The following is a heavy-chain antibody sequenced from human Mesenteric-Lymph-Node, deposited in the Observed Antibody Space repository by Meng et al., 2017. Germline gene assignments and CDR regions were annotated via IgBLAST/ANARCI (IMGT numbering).Heavy chain of an antibody. J-gene: IGHJ4*02. CDR2: MYHSWTT. CDR1: GCSISSSYW. D-gene: IGHD5-24*01. Sequence: SAPGSVKHSATLSLTCGVSGCSISSSYWWTWVRQSPGKGLEWIGEMYHSWTTNYNPSLKSRVTISMGKSNNQLSLKLNSVTAADTAVYYCATQESRDGHNPYWGQGTLVTVSS. CDR3: ATQESRDGHNPY. V-gene: IGHV4-4*02.